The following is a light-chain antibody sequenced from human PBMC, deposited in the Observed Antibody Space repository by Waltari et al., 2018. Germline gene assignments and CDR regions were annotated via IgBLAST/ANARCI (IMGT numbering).Light chain of an antibody. CDR2: AAS. CDR3: QQSYSTLVFT. CDR1: QSISSY. Sequence: DIQMTQSPSSLSASVGERVTITCRASQSISSYLNWYQQKPGKAPKLLIYAASSLQSGVPSRFSGSGSGTDFTLTISSLQPEDFATYYCQQSYSTLVFTFGPGTKVDIK. J-gene: IGKJ3*01. V-gene: IGKV1-39*01.